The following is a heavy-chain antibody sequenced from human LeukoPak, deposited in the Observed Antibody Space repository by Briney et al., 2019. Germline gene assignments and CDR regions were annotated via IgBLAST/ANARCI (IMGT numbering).Heavy chain of an antibody. CDR1: GFTVSTYW. J-gene: IGHJ4*02. D-gene: IGHD2-2*01. V-gene: IGHV3-74*01. CDR3: ARPRQCYRTTSCANHFDY. Sequence: QPGGSLRLSCAASGFTVSTYWMHWVRQAPGKGLVWVSRINSDGSSTSYADSVKGRFTISRDNAKNTLYLEMNSLRAEDTAVYYCARPRQCYRTTSCANHFDYWGQGTLVTVSS. CDR2: INSDGSST.